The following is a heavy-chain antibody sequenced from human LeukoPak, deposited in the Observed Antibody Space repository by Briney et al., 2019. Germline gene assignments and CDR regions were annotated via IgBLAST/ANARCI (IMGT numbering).Heavy chain of an antibody. CDR1: GFTFSSYA. CDR3: ARGRGVTMIRGLKTNWFDP. CDR2: ITYDGSNK. J-gene: IGHJ5*02. V-gene: IGHV3-30*04. Sequence: QSGGSLRLSCAASGFTFSSYAMHWVRQAPGKGLEWVADITYDGSNKYYVDSVKGRFTISRDNSKNTLYLQMNSLRAEDTAVYYCARGRGVTMIRGLKTNWFDPWGQGTLVTVSS. D-gene: IGHD3-10*01.